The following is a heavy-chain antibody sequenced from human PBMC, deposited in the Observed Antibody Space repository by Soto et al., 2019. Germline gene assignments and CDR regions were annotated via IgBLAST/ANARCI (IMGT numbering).Heavy chain of an antibody. CDR1: GYPITSHC. CDR3: ARAVDSTIYYYYGMDV. D-gene: IGHD5-12*01. J-gene: IGHJ6*02. CDR2: LCYSGNT. V-gene: IGHV4-59*11. Sequence: SETLSLTCTVSGYPITSHCWSWIRQPPGRGLQWIGHLCYSGNTNYNPSLKSRVTISVDTSKNQFSLKLSSVTAADTAVYYCARAVDSTIYYYYGMDVWGQGTTVTVSS.